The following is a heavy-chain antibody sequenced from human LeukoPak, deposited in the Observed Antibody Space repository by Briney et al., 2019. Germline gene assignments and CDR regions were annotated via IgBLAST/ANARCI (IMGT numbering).Heavy chain of an antibody. CDR2: IDWDDEK. CDR3: ARGYRGNSGSAFDF. V-gene: IGHV2-70*11. J-gene: IGHJ3*01. CDR1: GFSLSTSGMC. D-gene: IGHD4-23*01. Sequence: KESGPTLVKPTQTLTLTFTVSGFSLSTSGMCVSWIRQPPGKALEWLARIDWDDEKYYSTSLKTRLTISKDTSKNQVVLTVTNVDPVDTATYYCARGYRGNSGSAFDFWGQGTMVTVSS.